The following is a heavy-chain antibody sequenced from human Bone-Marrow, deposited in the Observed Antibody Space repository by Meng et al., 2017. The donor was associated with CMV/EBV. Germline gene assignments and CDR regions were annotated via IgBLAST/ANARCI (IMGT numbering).Heavy chain of an antibody. D-gene: IGHD5-18*01. CDR3: ARDLRIQLWFGYYYGMDV. CDR2: IKQDGSEK. Sequence: GESLKISCAASGFTVSSNYMSWVRQAPGKGLEWVANIKQDGSEKYYVDSVKGRFTISRDNAKNSLYLQMNSLRAEDTAVYYCARDLRIQLWFGYYYGMDVWGQGTTVTVSS. CDR1: GFTVSSNY. V-gene: IGHV3-7*01. J-gene: IGHJ6*02.